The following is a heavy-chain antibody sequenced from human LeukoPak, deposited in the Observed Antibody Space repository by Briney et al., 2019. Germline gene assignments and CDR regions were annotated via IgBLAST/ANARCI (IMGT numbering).Heavy chain of an antibody. Sequence: AASVKVSCKASGGTFSSYAISWVRQAPGQGLEWMGGIIPIFGTANYAQKFQGRVTITADESTSTAYMELSSLRSEDTAVYYCARVYDYGDYDFDYWGQGTLVTVSS. CDR3: ARVYDYGDYDFDY. J-gene: IGHJ4*02. V-gene: IGHV1-69*13. CDR2: IIPIFGTA. CDR1: GGTFSSYA. D-gene: IGHD4-17*01.